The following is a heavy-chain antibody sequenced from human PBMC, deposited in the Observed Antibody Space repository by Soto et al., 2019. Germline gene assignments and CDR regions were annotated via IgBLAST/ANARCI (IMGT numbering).Heavy chain of an antibody. CDR3: VNHRPKELRGSYY. J-gene: IGHJ4*02. V-gene: IGHV5-51*01. CDR1: GDSFPSFW. CDR2: IYPRDSDT. Sequence: PGESLKISCKVSGDSFPSFWIGCVRQVPGKGLEWMVIIYPRDSDTRYSPSFQGLVTISADKSIHTAYLQRSSLKASDTAIYYCVNHRPKELRGSYYWGQGTLVTVSS. D-gene: IGHD2-15*01.